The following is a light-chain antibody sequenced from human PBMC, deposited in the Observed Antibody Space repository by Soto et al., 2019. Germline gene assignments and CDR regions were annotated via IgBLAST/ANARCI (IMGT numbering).Light chain of an antibody. V-gene: IGKV1-5*01. CDR2: AAS. Sequence: DIQMTQSPATLSASVGDRVTITCRASQNIDGWLAWYQQKPGKDPKVLISAASSLEGGVPSRFSGSGYGAALTLTISGMRPDDVATYDCQQYVSYPPWTFGQGTKV. CDR1: QNIDGW. CDR3: QQYVSYPPWT. J-gene: IGKJ1*01.